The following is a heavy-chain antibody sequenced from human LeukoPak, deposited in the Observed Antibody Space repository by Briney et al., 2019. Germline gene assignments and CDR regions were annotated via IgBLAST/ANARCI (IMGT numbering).Heavy chain of an antibody. CDR3: ARGRFKAHDIDN. V-gene: IGHV3-23*01. D-gene: IGHD3-9*01. CDR2: ISGSGGST. J-gene: IGHJ4*02. CDR1: GFTFSSYA. Sequence: QAGGSLRLSCAASGFTFSSYAMSWVRQAPGKGLEWVSVISGSGGSTYYVDSVKGRFTISRDNAKNSLYLQMNSLRDEDTAVYYCARGRFKAHDIDNWGQGTLVTVSS.